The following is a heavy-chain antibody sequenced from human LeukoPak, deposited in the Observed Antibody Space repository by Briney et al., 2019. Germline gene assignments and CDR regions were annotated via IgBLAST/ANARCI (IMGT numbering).Heavy chain of an antibody. V-gene: IGHV1-46*01. Sequence: ASVKVSCKASGYSFINYYIHWVRQAPGQGFEWMGIINPSGACTSFAQKFRGRVTMTRDMSTSPVYMELNSLRSQDTAVYYCARAWEAVAGNYGVVDYWGQGTLVTVSS. D-gene: IGHD4-17*01. CDR2: INPSGACT. CDR3: ARAWEAVAGNYGVVDY. CDR1: GYSFINYY. J-gene: IGHJ4*02.